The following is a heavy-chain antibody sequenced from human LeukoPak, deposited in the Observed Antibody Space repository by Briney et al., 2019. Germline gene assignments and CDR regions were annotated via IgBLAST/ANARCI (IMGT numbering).Heavy chain of an antibody. CDR2: ISDSGANT. CDR3: ARWTFGLYFDY. J-gene: IGHJ4*02. D-gene: IGHD3-16*01. CDR1: GFTFSSYA. V-gene: IGHV3-23*01. Sequence: GGSLRLSCVDSGFTFSSYALTWVRQAPGKGLAWVSSISDSGANTYYADSVKGRFTISRDNSKNTLYLQMNSLRAEDTAVYYCARWTFGLYFDYWGQGTLVTVSS.